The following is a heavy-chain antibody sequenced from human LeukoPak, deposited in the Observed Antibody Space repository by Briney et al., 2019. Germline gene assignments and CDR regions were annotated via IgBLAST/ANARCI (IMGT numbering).Heavy chain of an antibody. CDR1: GGSFSGYY. D-gene: IGHD1-26*01. Sequence: SETLSLTCAVYGGSFSGYYWSWIRQPPGKGLEWIGEINHSGSTNYNPSLKSRVTISVDTSKNQFSLKLSSVTAADTAVYYCARDDSGSGDAFDIWGQGAMVTVSS. V-gene: IGHV4-34*01. J-gene: IGHJ3*02. CDR2: INHSGST. CDR3: ARDDSGSGDAFDI.